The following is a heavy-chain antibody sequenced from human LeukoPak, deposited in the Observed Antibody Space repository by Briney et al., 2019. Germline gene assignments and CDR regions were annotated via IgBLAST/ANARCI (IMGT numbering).Heavy chain of an antibody. CDR1: GFTFSSYG. J-gene: IGHJ4*01. CDR3: VREDVDTSFDY. Sequence: GRSLRLSCAASGFTFSSYGMHWVRQAPGKGLEWVAVIWYDGSNKYYADSVKGRFTISRDTSKNTLYLHLNSLRAEDTAVYYCVREDVDTSFDYWGHGTLVTVSS. D-gene: IGHD5-18*01. CDR2: IWYDGSNK. V-gene: IGHV3-33*01.